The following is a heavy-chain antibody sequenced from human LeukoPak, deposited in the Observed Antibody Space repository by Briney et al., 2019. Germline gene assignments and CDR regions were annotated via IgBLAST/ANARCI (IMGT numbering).Heavy chain of an antibody. Sequence: GGSLRLSCAASGFTFSNHWMHWVRQVPGKGLVWVARIDGGGSSISHADFVKGPFSISRGNAKSTLYLQMNSLRAEDTAVYYCARGPGSSGGAYVGDYWGHGTLVTVSS. V-gene: IGHV3-74*01. CDR1: GFTFSNHW. CDR2: IDGGGSSI. D-gene: IGHD3-22*01. CDR3: ARGPGSSGGAYVGDY. J-gene: IGHJ4*01.